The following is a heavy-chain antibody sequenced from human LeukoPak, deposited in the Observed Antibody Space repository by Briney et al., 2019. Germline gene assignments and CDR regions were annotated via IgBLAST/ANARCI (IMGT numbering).Heavy chain of an antibody. CDR1: GGSISSYY. V-gene: IGHV4-59*01. CDR2: IYYSGST. Sequence: PSETLSLTCTVSGGSISSYYWSWIRQPPGKGLEWIGYIYYSGSTTYNPSLNSRVTISVHTSKNQFSLKLSSVTAADTAVYYCARERRGGALDYWGQGTLVTVSS. J-gene: IGHJ4*02. D-gene: IGHD3-16*01. CDR3: ARERRGGALDY.